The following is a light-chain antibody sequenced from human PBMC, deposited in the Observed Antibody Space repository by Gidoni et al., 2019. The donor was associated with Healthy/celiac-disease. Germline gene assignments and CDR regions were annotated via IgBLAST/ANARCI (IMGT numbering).Light chain of an antibody. Sequence: DIQITQSPSSLSASVGERVTITCRASQGIINYLDWYQQKPGKVPKLLIYAASNLQSGVPSRLSGSGSGTDLTLTIRSLQPEDVATYYCKKYKSAPPITCGQGTRLEIK. J-gene: IGKJ5*01. CDR3: KKYKSAPPIT. V-gene: IGKV1-27*01. CDR2: AAS. CDR1: QGIINY.